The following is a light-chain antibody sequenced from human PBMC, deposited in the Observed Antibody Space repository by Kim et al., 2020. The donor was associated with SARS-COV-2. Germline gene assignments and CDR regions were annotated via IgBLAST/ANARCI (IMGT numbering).Light chain of an antibody. CDR2: GNS. J-gene: IGLJ2*01. Sequence: VTISCTGSSSKIGAGYDVHWYQQLPGTAPKLLIYGNSNRPSGVPDRFSGSKSGTSASLAITGLQAEDEADYYCQSYDSSLSGSAVFGGGTQLTVL. CDR3: QSYDSSLSGSAV. V-gene: IGLV1-40*01. CDR1: SSKIGAGYD.